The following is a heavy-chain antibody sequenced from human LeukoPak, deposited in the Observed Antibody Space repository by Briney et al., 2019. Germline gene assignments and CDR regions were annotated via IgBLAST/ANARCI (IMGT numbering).Heavy chain of an antibody. J-gene: IGHJ4*02. V-gene: IGHV1-69*04. CDR3: ASTRGYSSGWYKSYFDY. Sequence: SVKVSCKASGGTFSSYAISWVRQAPGQGLEWMGRIIPILGIANYAQKFQGRVTITADKSTSTAYMELSSLRSEDTAVYYCASTRGYSSGWYKSYFDYWGQGTLVTVSS. CDR2: IIPILGIA. D-gene: IGHD6-19*01. CDR1: GGTFSSYA.